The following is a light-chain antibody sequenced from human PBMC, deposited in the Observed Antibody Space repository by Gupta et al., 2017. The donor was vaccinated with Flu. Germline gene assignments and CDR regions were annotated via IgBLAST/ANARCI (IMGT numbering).Light chain of an antibody. Sequence: EIVMTQSPAMFSVSPGERATLSSSASQNITVNLAWYQNKPGQAPSLLITGASARAAGVPARVSASGSASGTDFNLTISSLQSEDCALYYCQQYHSWPPLTFGGGTKVEIK. CDR1: QNITVN. CDR2: GAS. CDR3: QQYHSWPPLT. J-gene: IGKJ4*01. V-gene: IGKV3-15*01.